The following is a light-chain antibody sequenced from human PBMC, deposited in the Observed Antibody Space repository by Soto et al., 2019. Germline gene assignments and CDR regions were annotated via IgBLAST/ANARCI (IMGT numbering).Light chain of an antibody. CDR3: LQDYIYTPT. CDR2: AAS. Sequence: AIQMTQSPSSLSASVGDRVTITCRASQGIRTDLGWYQQKPGKAPKLLIYAASSLETGVPSRFSGSGSGTDFNLTISSLQPEDFATYYCLQDYIYTPTFGQGTKLEIK. V-gene: IGKV1-6*01. CDR1: QGIRTD. J-gene: IGKJ2*01.